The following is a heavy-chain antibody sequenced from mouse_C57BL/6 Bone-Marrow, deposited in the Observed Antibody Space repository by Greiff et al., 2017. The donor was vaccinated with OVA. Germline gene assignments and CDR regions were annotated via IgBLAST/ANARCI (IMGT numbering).Heavy chain of an antibody. D-gene: IGHD2-1*01. V-gene: IGHV5-6*02. CDR1: GFTFSSYG. Sequence: DVKLVESGGDLVKPGGSLKLSCAASGFTFSSYGMSWVRQTPDKRLEWVATISSGGSYTYYPDSVKGRFTISRDNAKNTLYLQMSSLKSEDTAMYYCARGSTMYCDYWGQGTTLTVSS. CDR2: ISSGGSYT. CDR3: ARGSTMYCDY. J-gene: IGHJ2*01.